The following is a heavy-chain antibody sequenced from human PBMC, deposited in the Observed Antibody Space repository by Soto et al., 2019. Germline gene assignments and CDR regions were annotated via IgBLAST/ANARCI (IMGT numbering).Heavy chain of an antibody. Sequence: SVKVSCKASGGTFSSYTISWVRQAPGQGLEWMGRIIPILGIANYAQKFQGRVTITADRSTSTAYMELSSLRSEDTAVYYCARTIFGHCSSTSCPYYFDYWGQGTLVTVSS. D-gene: IGHD2-2*01. J-gene: IGHJ4*02. CDR2: IIPILGIA. V-gene: IGHV1-69*02. CDR3: ARTIFGHCSSTSCPYYFDY. CDR1: GGTFSSYT.